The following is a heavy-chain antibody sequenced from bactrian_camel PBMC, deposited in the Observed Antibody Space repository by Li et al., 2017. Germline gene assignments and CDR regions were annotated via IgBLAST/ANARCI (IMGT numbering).Heavy chain of an antibody. J-gene: IGHJ6*01. V-gene: IGHV3S1*01. CDR3: ATDLGGQAYYSDYACDRTSDFGY. Sequence: HVQLVESGGGSVQAGGSQRLSCAASDNTFRRRCWVRQAPGKGLEWVSTVYTGGPNDVRTYYSDSVKERFTISRDRAKNTLFLQMNSLKPEDTAVYYCATDLGGQAYYSDYACDRTSDFGYWGQGTQVTVS. CDR2: VYTGGPNDVRT. D-gene: IGHD4*01. CDR1: DNTFRRRC.